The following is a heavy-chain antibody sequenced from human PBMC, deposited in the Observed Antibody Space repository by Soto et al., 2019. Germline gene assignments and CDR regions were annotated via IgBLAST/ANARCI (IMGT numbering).Heavy chain of an antibody. CDR2: ISSSSSYI. V-gene: IGHV3-21*01. Sequence: GGSLRLSCAASGVTFSSYSMNWVREAPGKGLEWVSSISSSSSYIYYADSVKGRFTISRDNAKNSLYLQMNSLRAEDTAVYYCAREAGTYDAFDIWGQGTMVTVSS. D-gene: IGHD6-19*01. J-gene: IGHJ3*02. CDR3: AREAGTYDAFDI. CDR1: GVTFSSYS.